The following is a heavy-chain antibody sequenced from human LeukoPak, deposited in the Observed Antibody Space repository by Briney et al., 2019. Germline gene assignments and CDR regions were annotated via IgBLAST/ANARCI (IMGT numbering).Heavy chain of an antibody. CDR2: IGGWSDPI. CDR1: GVTFSSYG. V-gene: IGHV3-48*04. J-gene: IGHJ4*02. CDR3: ARDPGVAVAQ. Sequence: GGSLRLSCRVSGVTFSSYGMNWVRQAPGKGLEWVAYIGGWSDPIDYADSVKGRFTVSRDNGDSTLYLQMDSLRVDDTALYYCARDPGVAVAQWGQGARVIVSS.